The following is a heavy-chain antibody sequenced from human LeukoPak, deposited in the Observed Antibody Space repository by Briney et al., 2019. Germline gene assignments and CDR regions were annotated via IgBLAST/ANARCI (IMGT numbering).Heavy chain of an antibody. D-gene: IGHD4-17*01. CDR3: ARDDGDYGFDY. V-gene: IGHV3-33*01. CDR2: IWYNGSNE. Sequence: GRSLRLSCAASGFTFSSYGMHWVRQAPGKGLEWVAVIWYNGSNEYYADSVKGRFTISRDNSQNTLYLQMNSLRAEDTAVYYCARDDGDYGFDYWGQGTLVTVSS. CDR1: GFTFSSYG. J-gene: IGHJ4*02.